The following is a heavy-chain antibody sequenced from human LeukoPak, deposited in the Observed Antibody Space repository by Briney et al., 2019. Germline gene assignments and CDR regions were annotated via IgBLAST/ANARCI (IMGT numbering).Heavy chain of an antibody. Sequence: GGSLRLSCAASGFTFSSFWIHWVRQVPGKGLGWVSRINSDGFSTSYADSVKGRFTISRDNAKNTLYLQMNSLRAEDTAVYYCARGTSGGYFDYWCQGTLVTVSS. CDR2: INSDGFST. V-gene: IGHV3-74*01. CDR1: GFTFSSFW. D-gene: IGHD1-26*01. J-gene: IGHJ4*02. CDR3: ARGTSGGYFDY.